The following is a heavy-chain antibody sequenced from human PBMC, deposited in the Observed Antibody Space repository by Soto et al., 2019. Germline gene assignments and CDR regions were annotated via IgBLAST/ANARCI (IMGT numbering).Heavy chain of an antibody. CDR2: IKQDGSAK. D-gene: IGHD6-13*01. V-gene: IGHV3-7*01. CDR1: GFTFSSYW. Sequence: GGSLRLSCAGSGFTFSSYWMSWVRQAPDKGLEWVAKIKQDGSAKSYVDSVKGRFTISRDNARNSLSLQMDSLRAEDTAVYYCARGIGGSSRWYEAGYWGKGTLVTVGS. CDR3: ARGIGGSSRWYEAGY. J-gene: IGHJ4*02.